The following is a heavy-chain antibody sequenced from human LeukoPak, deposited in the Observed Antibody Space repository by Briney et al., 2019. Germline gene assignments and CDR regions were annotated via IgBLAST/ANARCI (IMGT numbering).Heavy chain of an antibody. Sequence: SQTLSLTCTVSGGSISSYYWSWIRQPPGKGMEWIGYIYYNRICNDLPSLKSRVTISVDTSKNQCSLKLSSVTAADTAVYYCARVTYTNALTWGQGTLVSVSS. CDR3: ARVTYTNALT. CDR1: GGSISSYY. CDR2: IYYNRIC. V-gene: IGHV4-59*01. J-gene: IGHJ5*02. D-gene: IGHD2-2*02.